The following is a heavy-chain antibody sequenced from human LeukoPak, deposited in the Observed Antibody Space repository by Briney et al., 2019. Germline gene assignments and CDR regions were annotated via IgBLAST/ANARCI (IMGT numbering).Heavy chain of an antibody. CDR2: INSNTDGGRT. Sequence: GGSLRLSCAASGFTFSNAWMSWVRQAPGKGLEWVGRINSNTDGGRTDYAAPVKGRFTISRDDSKNTLYLQMNSLKAEDTAVYYCTTSSKHHNYGGQGTLVTVSA. J-gene: IGHJ4*02. CDR1: GFTFSNAW. CDR3: TTSSKHHNY. V-gene: IGHV3-15*01.